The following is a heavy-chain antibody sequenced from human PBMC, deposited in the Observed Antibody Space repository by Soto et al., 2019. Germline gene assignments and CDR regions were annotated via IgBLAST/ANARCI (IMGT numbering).Heavy chain of an antibody. V-gene: IGHV3-33*01. CDR2: IWYDGSNK. D-gene: IGHD2-15*01. CDR3: ARGPTVVVAATLGVYYGMDV. J-gene: IGHJ6*02. CDR1: GFTFSSYG. Sequence: GGSLRLTCAASGFTFSSYGMHWVRQAPGKGLEWVAVIWYDGSNKYYADSVKGRFTISRDNSKNTLYLQMNSLRAEDTAVYYCARGPTVVVAATLGVYYGMDVWGQGTTVTVSS.